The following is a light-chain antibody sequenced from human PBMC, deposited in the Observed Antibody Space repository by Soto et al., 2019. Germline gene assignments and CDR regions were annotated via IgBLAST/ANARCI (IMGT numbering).Light chain of an antibody. Sequence: DIVMTQSPDSLAVSLGERATINCKSSQSVLYSSNNKNYLAWYQQKPGQPPKLLIYWASTRESGVPDRFSGSGSGTDFTFTISSLQVEDVAVYYCQQYYSTPPTFGGGTKVEIK. CDR2: WAS. V-gene: IGKV4-1*01. CDR1: QSVLYSSNNKNY. CDR3: QQYYSTPPT. J-gene: IGKJ4*01.